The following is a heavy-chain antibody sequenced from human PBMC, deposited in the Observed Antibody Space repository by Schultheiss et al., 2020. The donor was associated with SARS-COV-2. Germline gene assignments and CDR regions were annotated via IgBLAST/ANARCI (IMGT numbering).Heavy chain of an antibody. CDR1: GYSISSGYY. CDR3: ASTRYSGSLVYFKD. V-gene: IGHV4-38-2*01. CDR2: IYHSGST. J-gene: IGHJ4*02. D-gene: IGHD1-26*01. Sequence: SETLSLTCAVSGYSISSGYYWGWIRQPPGKGLEWIGSIYHSGSTYYNPSLKSRVTISVDTSKNQFSLKLSSVTAADTAVYYCASTRYSGSLVYFKDWGPGTLVTVSS.